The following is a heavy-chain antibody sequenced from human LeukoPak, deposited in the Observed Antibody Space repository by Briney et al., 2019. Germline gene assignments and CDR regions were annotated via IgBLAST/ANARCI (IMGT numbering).Heavy chain of an antibody. CDR3: ARDMDWDIVVVPALDY. CDR1: GFTFSSYS. D-gene: IGHD2-2*01. Sequence: GGSLRLSCAASGFTFSSYSMNWVRQAPGKGLEWVSSISSSSSYIYYADSVKGRFTISRDNAKNSLYLQMNSLRAEDTAVYYCARDMDWDIVVVPALDYWGQGTLVTVSS. V-gene: IGHV3-21*01. J-gene: IGHJ4*02. CDR2: ISSSSSYI.